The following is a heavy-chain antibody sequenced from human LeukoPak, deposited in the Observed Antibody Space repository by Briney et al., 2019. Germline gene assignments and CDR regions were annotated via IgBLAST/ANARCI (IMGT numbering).Heavy chain of an antibody. Sequence: PGGSLRLSCAASGFTFSSYSMNWVRQAPGKGLEWVSSISSSSSYIYYADSVKGRFTISRDNAKNSLYLQMNSLRAEDTAVYYCASSHYGGNSHYYMDVWGKGTTVTVSS. CDR1: GFTFSSYS. CDR2: ISSSSSYI. CDR3: ASSHYGGNSHYYMDV. J-gene: IGHJ6*03. D-gene: IGHD4-23*01. V-gene: IGHV3-21*01.